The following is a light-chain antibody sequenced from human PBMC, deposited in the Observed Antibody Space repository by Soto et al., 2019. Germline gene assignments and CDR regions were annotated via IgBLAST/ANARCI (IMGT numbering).Light chain of an antibody. CDR2: AAS. CDR1: QGISSY. CDR3: QQYDNLIT. V-gene: IGKV1-9*01. Sequence: DIQLTQSPSFLSASVGDRVTITCRASQGISSYLAWYQQKPGKAPKLLIYAASTLQSGVPSRFSGSGSGTDFTFTISSLQPEDIATYYCQQYDNLITFGQGTRLEIK. J-gene: IGKJ5*01.